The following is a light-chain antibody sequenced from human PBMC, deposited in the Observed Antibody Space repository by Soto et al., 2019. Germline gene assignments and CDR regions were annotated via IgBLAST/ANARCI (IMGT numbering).Light chain of an antibody. CDR3: QQFYDLPIT. J-gene: IGKJ5*01. CDR2: DAS. CDR1: QDISDV. V-gene: IGKV1-33*01. Sequence: DNQVTQSPSALSESVGDRVTITCQASQDISDVLNWYQQQPGKAPKVLIYDASKLQTGVPSRFSGRGSGKDFTFTISSLQPDDSGTYYCQQFYDLPITFGQGTRLEIK.